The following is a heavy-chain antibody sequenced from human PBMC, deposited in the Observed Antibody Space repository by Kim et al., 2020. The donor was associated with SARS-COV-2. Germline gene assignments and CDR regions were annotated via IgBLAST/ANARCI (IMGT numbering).Heavy chain of an antibody. V-gene: IGHV1-24*01. CDR1: GYTLTELS. Sequence: ASVKVSCKVSGYTLTELSMHWVRQAPGKGLEWMGGFDPEDGETIYAQKFQGRVTMTEDTSTDTAYMELSSLRSEDTAVYYCATGRWYYDFWSGYYKRGGFDYWGQGTLVTVSS. CDR2: FDPEDGET. J-gene: IGHJ4*02. D-gene: IGHD3-3*01. CDR3: ATGRWYYDFWSGYYKRGGFDY.